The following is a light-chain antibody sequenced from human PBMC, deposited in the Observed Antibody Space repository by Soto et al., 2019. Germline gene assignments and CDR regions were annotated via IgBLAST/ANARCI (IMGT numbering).Light chain of an antibody. Sequence: EIVMTQSPATLSVSPGERATLSCRASQRVRSNLAWYQQKPGQAPRLLIYGASTRATGIPARFSGSGSGTEFTLTISSLQCEDFAFYYCQQYNNWPSFTFGPGTKVDIK. CDR1: QRVRSN. CDR2: GAS. J-gene: IGKJ3*01. V-gene: IGKV3-15*01. CDR3: QQYNNWPSFT.